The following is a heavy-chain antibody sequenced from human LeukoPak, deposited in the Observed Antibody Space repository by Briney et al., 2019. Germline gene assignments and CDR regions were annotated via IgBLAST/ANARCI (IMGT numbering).Heavy chain of an antibody. D-gene: IGHD4-17*01. J-gene: IGHJ4*02. Sequence: GASVKVSCKASGYTFTNYGINWVRQAPEQGLEWMGWISAYNGDTNYAQKLQGRVTMTTDTSTSTAYMELRSLRSDDTAVYYCASGYLGRAGTTDRLDYWGQGTLVTVSS. CDR2: ISAYNGDT. CDR3: ASGYLGRAGTTDRLDY. CDR1: GYTFTNYG. V-gene: IGHV1-18*01.